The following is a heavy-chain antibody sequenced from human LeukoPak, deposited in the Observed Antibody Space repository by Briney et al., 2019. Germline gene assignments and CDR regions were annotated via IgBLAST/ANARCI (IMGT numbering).Heavy chain of an antibody. J-gene: IGHJ3*02. CDR1: GFTVSSNY. CDR2: IYSGGST. CDR3: ARDFVYYGSGSYLDI. D-gene: IGHD3-10*01. V-gene: IGHV3-53*01. Sequence: GGSLRLSCAASGFTVSSNYMSWVRQAPGKGLEWVSVIYSGGSTYYADSVKGRFTISRDNYKNTLYLQMNSLRAEDTAVYYCARDFVYYGSGSYLDIWGQGTMVTVSS.